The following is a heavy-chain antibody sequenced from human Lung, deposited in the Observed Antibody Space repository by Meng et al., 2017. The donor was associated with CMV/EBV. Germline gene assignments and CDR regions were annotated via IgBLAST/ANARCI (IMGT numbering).Heavy chain of an antibody. J-gene: IGHJ4*02. CDR2: ISGTGGST. Sequence: GGSXRLXCAASGFTSRNYAMSWVRQAPGKGLQWVSLISGTGGSTYYADSVKGRFTISRDNSRNTLYLQMNSLRAEDTAVYYCAKRGLAAAGSLDHWGQGTLVTVSS. CDR3: AKRGLAAAGSLDH. CDR1: GFTSRNYA. D-gene: IGHD6-13*01. V-gene: IGHV3-23*01.